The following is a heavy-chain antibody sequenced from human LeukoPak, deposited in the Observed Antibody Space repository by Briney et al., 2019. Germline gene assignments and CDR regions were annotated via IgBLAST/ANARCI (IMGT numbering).Heavy chain of an antibody. CDR1: GGSFSGYY. D-gene: IGHD3-10*01. Sequence: PSETLSLTCAVYGGSFSGYYWSWIRQPPGKGLEWIGEINHSGSTNYNPSLKSRVTISVDTSKNQFSLKLSSVTAADTAVYYCARKEVRGPTFDYWGQGTLVTVSS. V-gene: IGHV4-34*01. CDR3: ARKEVRGPTFDY. J-gene: IGHJ4*02. CDR2: INHSGST.